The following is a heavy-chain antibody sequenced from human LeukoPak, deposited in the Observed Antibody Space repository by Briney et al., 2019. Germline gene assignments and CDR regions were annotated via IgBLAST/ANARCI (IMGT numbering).Heavy chain of an antibody. V-gene: IGHV4-30-2*01. CDR3: AREKAARPMDV. CDR2: IYHSGST. J-gene: IGHJ6*04. Sequence: RASETLSLTCTVSGGSISSSSYYWSWIRQPPGKGLEWIGYIYHSGSTYYNPSLKSRVTISVDRSKNQFSLKLSSVTAADTAVYYCAREKAARPMDVWGKGTTVTVSS. D-gene: IGHD6-6*01. CDR1: GGSISSSSYY.